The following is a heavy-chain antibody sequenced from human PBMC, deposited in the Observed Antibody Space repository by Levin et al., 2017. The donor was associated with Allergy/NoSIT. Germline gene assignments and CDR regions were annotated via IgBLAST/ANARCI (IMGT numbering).Heavy chain of an antibody. CDR3: VAAAGGY. V-gene: IGHV3-15*05. Sequence: GGSLRLSCAASGFTFSNVWMNWVRQAPGKGLEWVGRIKSITDGGTTDYAAPVKSRFIISRDDSKNTLYLHLNSLITEDTAVYYCVAAAGGYWGQGTRVTVSS. CDR2: IKSITDGGTT. J-gene: IGHJ4*02. CDR1: GFTFSNVW. D-gene: IGHD6-13*01.